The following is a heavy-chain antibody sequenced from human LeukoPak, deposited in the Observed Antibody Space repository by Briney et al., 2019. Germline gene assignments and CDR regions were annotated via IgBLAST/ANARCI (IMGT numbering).Heavy chain of an antibody. Sequence: ASVNVSCKASGYTFTCYYMHWVRQAPGQGLEWMGWINPNSGGTNYAQKFQGRVTMTRDTSISTAYMELSRLRSDDTAVYYCARDRVATIPPNWFDPWGQGTLVTVSS. CDR2: INPNSGGT. CDR1: GYTFTCYY. V-gene: IGHV1-2*02. D-gene: IGHD5-12*01. CDR3: ARDRVATIPPNWFDP. J-gene: IGHJ5*02.